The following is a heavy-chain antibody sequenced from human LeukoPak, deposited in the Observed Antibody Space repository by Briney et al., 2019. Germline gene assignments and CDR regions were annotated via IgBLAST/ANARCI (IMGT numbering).Heavy chain of an antibody. CDR1: GGSISSSSYY. Sequence: SETLSLTCTVSGGSISSSSYYWGWIRQPPGKGLEWIGSIYYSGSTNYNPSLKSRVTISVDTSKNQFSLKLSSVTPADTAVYYCARGGYYGSGNDFRFDPWGQGTLVTVSS. CDR2: IYYSGST. J-gene: IGHJ5*02. D-gene: IGHD3-10*01. V-gene: IGHV4-39*07. CDR3: ARGGYYGSGNDFRFDP.